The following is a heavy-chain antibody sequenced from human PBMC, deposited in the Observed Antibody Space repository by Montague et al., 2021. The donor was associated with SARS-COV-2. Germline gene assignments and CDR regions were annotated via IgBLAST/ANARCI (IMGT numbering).Heavy chain of an antibody. CDR1: GGSISSYY. D-gene: IGHD5-24*01. V-gene: IGHV4-59*01. Sequence: SETLSLTCTVSGGSISSYYWSWIRQPPGKGLEWIGYIYYSGSTNYNPSLKSRVTILVDTSKNQFSLKLSSVTAADTAVYYCARDQGRWLQPGAYFDYWGQGTLVTVSS. CDR2: IYYSGST. J-gene: IGHJ4*02. CDR3: ARDQGRWLQPGAYFDY.